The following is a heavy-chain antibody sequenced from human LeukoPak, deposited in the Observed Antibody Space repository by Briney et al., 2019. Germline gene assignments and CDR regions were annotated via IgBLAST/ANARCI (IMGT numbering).Heavy chain of an antibody. CDR2: MNPNSGNT. Sequence: GASVKVSCKASGYTFTSYDINWVRQATGQGLEWMGWMNPNSGNTGYAQKFQGRVTITRDTSASTAYMELSSLRSEDTAVYYCARDIVVVVAAGWFDPWGQGTLVTVSS. CDR3: ARDIVVVVAAGWFDP. J-gene: IGHJ5*02. D-gene: IGHD2-15*01. CDR1: GYTFTSYD. V-gene: IGHV1-8*01.